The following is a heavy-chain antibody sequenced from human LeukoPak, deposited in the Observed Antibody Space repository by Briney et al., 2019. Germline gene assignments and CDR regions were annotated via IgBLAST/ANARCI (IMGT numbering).Heavy chain of an antibody. J-gene: IGHJ3*02. CDR2: ISQSGDFT. Sequence: GGSLRLSCAASGFTFSSYAMNWVRQAPGKGLEWVSTISQSGDFTYYADSVKGRFTISRDKSRNTVSLQMNSLRADDTAVYYCARDPSLREGYLDAFDIWGQGTMVSVSS. CDR1: GFTFSSYA. D-gene: IGHD2-15*01. V-gene: IGHV3-23*01. CDR3: ARDPSLREGYLDAFDI.